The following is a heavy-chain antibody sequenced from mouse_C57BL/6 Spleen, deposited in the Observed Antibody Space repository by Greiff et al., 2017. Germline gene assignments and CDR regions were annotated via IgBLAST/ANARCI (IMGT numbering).Heavy chain of an antibody. V-gene: IGHV5-16*01. D-gene: IGHD2-12*01. CDR1: GFTFSDYY. J-gene: IGHJ4*01. Sequence: DVNLVESEGGLVQPGSSMKLSCTASGFTFSDYYMAWVRQVPEKGLEWVANINYDGSSTYYLDSLKSRFIISRDNAKNILYLQMSSLKSEDTATYYCARDSPNYSPYAMDYWGQGTSVTVSS. CDR2: INYDGSST. CDR3: ARDSPNYSPYAMDY.